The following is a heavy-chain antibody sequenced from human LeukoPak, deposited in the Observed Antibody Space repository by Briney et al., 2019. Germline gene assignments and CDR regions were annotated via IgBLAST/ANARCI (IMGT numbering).Heavy chain of an antibody. Sequence: PSETLSLTCAVYGGSLNGHYWSWIRQPPGKGLEWIGESSDSGGTKFNPSLKSRVTISADTSKNQFSLKLTSVTGADTAVYYCAGERGEEYSSGWYKRNYFDNWGQGIRVTVSS. J-gene: IGHJ4*02. V-gene: IGHV4-34*01. CDR1: GGSLNGHY. CDR3: AGERGEEYSSGWYKRNYFDN. D-gene: IGHD6-19*01. CDR2: SSDSGGT.